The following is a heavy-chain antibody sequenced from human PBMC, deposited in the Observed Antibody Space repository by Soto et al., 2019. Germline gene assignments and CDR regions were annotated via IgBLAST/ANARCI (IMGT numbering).Heavy chain of an antibody. CDR3: AGVPSGSGSYPPYYYYYGMDV. CDR1: GGTFSSYA. Sequence: SVKVSCKASGGTFSSYAISWVRQAPGQGLEWMGGIIPIFGTANYAQKFQGRVTITADESTSTAYMELSSLRSEDTAVYYCAGVPSGSGSYPPYYYYYGMDVWGQGTTVTVSS. CDR2: IIPIFGTA. J-gene: IGHJ6*02. V-gene: IGHV1-69*13. D-gene: IGHD3-10*01.